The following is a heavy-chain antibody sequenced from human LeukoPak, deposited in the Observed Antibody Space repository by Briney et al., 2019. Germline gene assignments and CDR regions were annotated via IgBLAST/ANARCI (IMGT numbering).Heavy chain of an antibody. CDR3: ARVRDGYNDAYDI. Sequence: ASVKVSFKASGYTFINYNRHGLRQPPGQGLEGMGIVNPSGDSTNYAENFTGRVTMTGDTSTSKVYMELSSLRSEDKAVYYCARVRDGYNDAYDIWGQGTMVTVTS. J-gene: IGHJ3*02. D-gene: IGHD5-24*01. CDR2: VNPSGDST. V-gene: IGHV1-46*01. CDR1: GYTFINYN.